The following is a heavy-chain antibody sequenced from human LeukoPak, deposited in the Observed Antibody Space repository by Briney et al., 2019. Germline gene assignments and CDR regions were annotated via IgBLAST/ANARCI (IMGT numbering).Heavy chain of an antibody. CDR2: IDNDGSDT. CDR3: SRGGYHHGFDI. V-gene: IGHV3-74*01. D-gene: IGHD3-16*02. J-gene: IGHJ3*02. CDR1: GFTVSSNY. Sequence: PGGSLRLSCAASGFTVSSNYMNWVRQAPGKGLVWISRIDNDGSDTIYADSVKGRFTISRDNAKNTLYLQMNSLRAEDTAVYYCSRGGYHHGFDIWGQGTMVTVSS.